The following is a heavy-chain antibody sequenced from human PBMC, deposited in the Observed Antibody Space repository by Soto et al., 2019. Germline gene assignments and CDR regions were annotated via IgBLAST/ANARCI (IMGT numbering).Heavy chain of an antibody. CDR2: ISVYNGLT. V-gene: IGHV1-18*01. J-gene: IGHJ6*02. D-gene: IGHD3-16*01. Sequence: QVQLVESGAEVKKPGASVKVSCKASGYTFTTYGLSWVRQAPGQGLEWMAWISVYNGLTSYAQKFEGRVSLTTDTLTTTAYMELRHLRSDDTAVYYCARDRAETVGGCYYYGMDVWSQGTTVTVSS. CDR1: GYTFTTYG. CDR3: ARDRAETVGGCYYYGMDV.